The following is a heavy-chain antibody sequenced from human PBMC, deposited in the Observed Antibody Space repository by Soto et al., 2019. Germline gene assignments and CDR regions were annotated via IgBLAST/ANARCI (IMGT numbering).Heavy chain of an antibody. CDR2: INHGERT. D-gene: IGHD6-19*01. Sequence: QVQLQQWGAGLVKPSETLSLTCAVYGAPFNGYYWSWIRQPPGKGLEWIGEINHGERTKYNPSLKSRVTMSVDTSKNQFSLNMRSVTAADTGVYYCARVGSSGWGALRYDHGMDVWGHGTTVTVSS. CDR1: GAPFNGYY. V-gene: IGHV4-34*02. J-gene: IGHJ6*02. CDR3: ARVGSSGWGALRYDHGMDV.